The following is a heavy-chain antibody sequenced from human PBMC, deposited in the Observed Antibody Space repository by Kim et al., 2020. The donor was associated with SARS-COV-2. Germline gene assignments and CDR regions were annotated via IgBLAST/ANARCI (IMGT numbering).Heavy chain of an antibody. V-gene: IGHV3-53*01. J-gene: IGHJ4*02. Sequence: GGTTYYADSVRGRFTISRDNSKNTLYLQMNSLRAEDTAVYYCARGMEDFDYWGQGTLVTVSS. CDR2: GGTT. D-gene: IGHD1-1*01. CDR3: ARGMEDFDY.